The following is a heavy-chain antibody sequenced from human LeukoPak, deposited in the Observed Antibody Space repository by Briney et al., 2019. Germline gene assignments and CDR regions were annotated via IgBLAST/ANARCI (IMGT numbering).Heavy chain of an antibody. Sequence: PGGSLRLSCAASGFTFSAYSMNWVRQAPGKGLEWVSSISTRSSDIHYADSVKGRFTISRDNAKNSLYLQMNSLRAEDTAVYYCAREIGGYSYGSFDYWGQGTLVTVSS. V-gene: IGHV3-21*04. CDR2: ISTRSSDI. CDR3: AREIGGYSYGSFDY. J-gene: IGHJ4*02. D-gene: IGHD5-18*01. CDR1: GFTFSAYS.